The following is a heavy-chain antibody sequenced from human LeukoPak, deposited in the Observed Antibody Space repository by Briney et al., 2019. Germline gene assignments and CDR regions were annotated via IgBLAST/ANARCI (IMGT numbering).Heavy chain of an antibody. CDR2: IFTSGIT. V-gene: IGHV4-4*07. J-gene: IGHJ5*02. CDR1: GGSISIYY. Sequence: SETLSLTCTVSGGSISIYYWNWIRQPAGKGLEWIGRIFTSGITNYDPSLKSRVTMSVDTSKNQFSLNLSSVTAADTAVYYCARAENPNWFDPWGQGTLVTVSS. CDR3: ARAENPNWFDP.